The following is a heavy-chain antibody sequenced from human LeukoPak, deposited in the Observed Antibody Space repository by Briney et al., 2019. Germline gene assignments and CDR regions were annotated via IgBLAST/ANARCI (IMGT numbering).Heavy chain of an antibody. CDR3: AKRRDGYQLYYFDY. CDR1: GFTFSDYY. CDR2: IKQDGSEK. D-gene: IGHD5-24*01. Sequence: GGSLRLSCAASGFTFSDYYMSWIRQAPGKGLEWVANIKQDGSEKYYVDSVKGRFTISRDNAKNSLYLQMNSLRAEDTAVYYCAKRRDGYQLYYFDYWGQGTLVTVSS. V-gene: IGHV3-7*01. J-gene: IGHJ4*02.